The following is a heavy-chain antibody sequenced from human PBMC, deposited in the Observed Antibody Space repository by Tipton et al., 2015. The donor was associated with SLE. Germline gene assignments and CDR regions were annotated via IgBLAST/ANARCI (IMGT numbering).Heavy chain of an antibody. D-gene: IGHD6-13*01. Sequence: TLSLTCAVYGGSFSGYYWSWIRQPPGKGLEWIGEINHSGSTNYNPSLKSRVTISLDTSKNQFSLSLSSVTAADTAVYYCARGLSGYSSSWFYYYYGMDVWGQGTTVTVSS. J-gene: IGHJ6*02. CDR1: GGSFSGYY. CDR2: INHSGST. CDR3: ARGLSGYSSSWFYYYYGMDV. V-gene: IGHV4-34*01.